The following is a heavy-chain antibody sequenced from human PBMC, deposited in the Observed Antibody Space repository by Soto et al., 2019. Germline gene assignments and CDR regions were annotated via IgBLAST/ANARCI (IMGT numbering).Heavy chain of an antibody. CDR3: AKDHAREQFVRGENWFDS. V-gene: IGHV3-23*01. D-gene: IGHD6-6*01. CDR1: GFIFSNYA. CDR2: ISGSGVRT. J-gene: IGHJ5*01. Sequence: GGSLRLSCSASGFIFSNYAMSWARQAPGKGLEWVSTISGSGVRTYYADSVKGRFTISRDNSKNTLDLQMNNLRVEDTAIYYCAKDHAREQFVRGENWFDSWGQGTLVTVSS.